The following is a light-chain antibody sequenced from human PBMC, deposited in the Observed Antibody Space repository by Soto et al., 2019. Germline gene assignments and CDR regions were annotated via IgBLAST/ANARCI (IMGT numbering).Light chain of an antibody. V-gene: IGKV3D-15*01. CDR2: GAS. CDR1: QSVSSK. CDR3: QQYNNWPPIT. Sequence: ETVMTQSPATLSVSPGERATLSCRASQSVSSKLAWYQQKPGQAPRLLIYGASTRATGIPVRFSGSGSGTEFTLSISSLQSEDSAVYYCQQYNNWPPITFGQGTRLEI. J-gene: IGKJ5*01.